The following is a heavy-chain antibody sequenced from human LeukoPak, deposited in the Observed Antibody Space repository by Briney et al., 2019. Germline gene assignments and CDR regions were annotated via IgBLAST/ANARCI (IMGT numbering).Heavy chain of an antibody. CDR2: ISYDGSNK. CDR1: GFAFSSYG. Sequence: GGSLRLSCAASGFAFSSYGMHWVRQAPGKGLEWVAVISYDGSNKYYADSVKGRFTISRDNSKNTLYLRMNSLRAEDTAVYYCAKAGQNSGWSTYFDYWGQGTLVTVSS. D-gene: IGHD6-19*01. CDR3: AKAGQNSGWSTYFDY. V-gene: IGHV3-30*18. J-gene: IGHJ4*02.